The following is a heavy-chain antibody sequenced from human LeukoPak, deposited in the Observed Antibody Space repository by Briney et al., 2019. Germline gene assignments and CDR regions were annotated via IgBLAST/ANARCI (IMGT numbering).Heavy chain of an antibody. CDR1: GYSISSGYY. D-gene: IGHD3-3*01. V-gene: IGHV4-38-2*02. CDR3: ARGRAGVVRPPGYYYYYMDV. J-gene: IGHJ6*03. CDR2: IYHSGSN. Sequence: SETLSLTCTVSGYSISSGYYWGWIRQPPGKGLEGIGIIYHSGSNYYNPSLKSRVTISVDRSKNKFSLKLSSVTAADTAVYYCARGRAGVVRPPGYYYYYMDVWGKGTTVTVSS.